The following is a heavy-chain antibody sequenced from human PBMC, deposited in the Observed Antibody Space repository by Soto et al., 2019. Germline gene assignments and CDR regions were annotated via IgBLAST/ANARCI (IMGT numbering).Heavy chain of an antibody. CDR2: IKEDGSEK. CDR1: GFTFRTYW. D-gene: IGHD6-19*01. CDR3: VAGRGWLPDF. J-gene: IGHJ4*02. V-gene: IGHV3-7*03. Sequence: GGSLRLSCAASGFTFRTYWMNWVRQAPGKGLEWVAIIKEDGSEKLYVDSVEGRFTISRDNAKNSLYLQMNGLRDEDTAVYYCVAGRGWLPDFWGQGTLVTVSS.